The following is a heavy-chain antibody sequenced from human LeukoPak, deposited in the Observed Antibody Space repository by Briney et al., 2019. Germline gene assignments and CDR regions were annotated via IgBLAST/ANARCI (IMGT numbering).Heavy chain of an antibody. CDR2: IYYSGST. CDR1: GGSISSYY. D-gene: IGHD5-12*01. Sequence: SETLSLTCTVSGGSISSYYWSWIRQPPGKGLEWIGYIYYSGSTNYNPSLKSRVTISVDTSKNQFSLKLSSVTAADTAVYYCAREGGYDAFDIWGQGTMVTVSS. J-gene: IGHJ3*02. V-gene: IGHV4-59*01. CDR3: AREGGYDAFDI.